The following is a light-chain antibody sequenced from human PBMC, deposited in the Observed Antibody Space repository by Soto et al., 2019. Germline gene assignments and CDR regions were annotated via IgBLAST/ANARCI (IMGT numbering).Light chain of an antibody. Sequence: QSVLTQPPSVSAAPGQKVSISCSGSSSNIGNNYVSWYQQLPGTAPKLLIYDNNRRPSGIPYRFYCSKSGTSATLGITGLQTGDEADYYCGTWYRRLSALVFGGGTKLTVL. V-gene: IGLV1-51*01. J-gene: IGLJ2*01. CDR2: DNN. CDR1: SSNIGNNY. CDR3: GTWYRRLSALV.